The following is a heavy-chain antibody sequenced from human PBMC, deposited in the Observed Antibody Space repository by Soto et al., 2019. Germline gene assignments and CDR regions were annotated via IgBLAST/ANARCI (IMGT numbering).Heavy chain of an antibody. D-gene: IGHD1-20*01. Sequence: QVQLVESGGGVVQPGRSLRLSCAASGFTFSSYAMHWVRQAPGKGLEWVAVISYDGSNKYYADSVKGRFTISRDNSKNTQYLHMNSRRAEARAVYYCARDWGIPGSTSGWFDPWGQGHLVSVSS. J-gene: IGHJ5*02. CDR3: ARDWGIPGSTSGWFDP. V-gene: IGHV3-30-3*01. CDR1: GFTFSSYA. CDR2: ISYDGSNK.